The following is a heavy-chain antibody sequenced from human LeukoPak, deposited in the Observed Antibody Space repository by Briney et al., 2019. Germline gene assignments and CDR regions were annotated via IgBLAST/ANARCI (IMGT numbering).Heavy chain of an antibody. CDR3: ARAPYSSGWALYYYGMDV. CDR1: GFTFSSYG. Sequence: GGSLRLSCAASGFTFSSYGMHWVRQAPGKGLEGVAVIWDDGSNKYYADSVKGRFTISRDNSKNTLYMQMNRLRAEDTAVYYCARAPYSSGWALYYYGMDVWGQGTTVTVSS. V-gene: IGHV3-33*01. J-gene: IGHJ6*02. D-gene: IGHD6-19*01. CDR2: IWDDGSNK.